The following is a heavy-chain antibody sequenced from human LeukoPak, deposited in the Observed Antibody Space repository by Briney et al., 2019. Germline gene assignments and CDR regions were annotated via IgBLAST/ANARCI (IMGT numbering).Heavy chain of an antibody. Sequence: GGSLRLSCAASGFTVTINYMTWVRQAPGKGLEWVSLIYSGANTYYADSVKGRFTISRDNSKNTLYLQMNSLRVEDTAVYYCASTISAGTVADPRDAFDIWGQGTMVTVSS. D-gene: IGHD6-19*01. CDR3: ASTISAGTVADPRDAFDI. J-gene: IGHJ3*02. CDR2: IYSGANT. V-gene: IGHV3-53*01. CDR1: GFTVTINY.